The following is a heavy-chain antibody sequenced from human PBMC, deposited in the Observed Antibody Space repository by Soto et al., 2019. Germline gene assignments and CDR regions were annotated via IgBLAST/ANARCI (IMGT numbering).Heavy chain of an antibody. J-gene: IGHJ5*02. V-gene: IGHV3-64*01. CDR1: GFTFSSYA. Sequence: GGSLRLSCAASGFTFSSYAMHWVRQAPGKGLEYVSAISSNGGSTYYANSVKGRFTISRDNSKNTLYLQMGSLRAEDMAVYYCASLPYHCGQGSLVIVSS. CDR2: ISSNGGST. CDR3: ASLPYH.